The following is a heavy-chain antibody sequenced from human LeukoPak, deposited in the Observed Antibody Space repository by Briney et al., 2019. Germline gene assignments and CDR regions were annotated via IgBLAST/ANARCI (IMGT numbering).Heavy chain of an antibody. CDR1: GFTFDDYG. J-gene: IGHJ4*02. Sequence: GGSLRLSCAASGFTFDDYGMSWVRQAPGKGLEWVSSINWNGGSTGYADSVKGRFTISRDNAKNSLYLQMNSLRAEDTAVYYCARDYFWEQYYFDSWGQGTLVTVSS. CDR3: ARDYFWEQYYFDS. CDR2: INWNGGST. D-gene: IGHD3-16*01. V-gene: IGHV3-20*04.